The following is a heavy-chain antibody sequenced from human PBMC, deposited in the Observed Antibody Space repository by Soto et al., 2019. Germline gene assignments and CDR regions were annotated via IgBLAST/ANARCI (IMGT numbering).Heavy chain of an antibody. Sequence: ASVKVSCKASGYTFTGYGVSWVRQAPGQGLEWMGWISAYNGNTNYAQKLQGRVTMTTDTSTSTAYMELRSLRSDDTAVYYCARDAYDSSGYPNTNWFDPWGQGTLVTVSS. CDR1: GYTFTGYG. J-gene: IGHJ5*02. CDR3: ARDAYDSSGYPNTNWFDP. D-gene: IGHD3-22*01. CDR2: ISAYNGNT. V-gene: IGHV1-18*01.